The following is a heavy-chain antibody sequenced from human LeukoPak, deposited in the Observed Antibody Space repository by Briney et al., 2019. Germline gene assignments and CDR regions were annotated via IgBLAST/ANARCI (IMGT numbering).Heavy chain of an antibody. V-gene: IGHV3-33*06. CDR3: AKDIYSGSYSFDY. CDR2: IWYDGSNK. CDR1: GFTLSSYG. D-gene: IGHD1-26*01. Sequence: GGSLRLSCAASGFTLSSYGMHWVRQAPGKGLEWVAIIWYDGSNKYYADSVKGRFTVSRDISKNTLHLQMDSLRAEDSAVYYCAKDIYSGSYSFDYWGQGTLVTVSS. J-gene: IGHJ4*02.